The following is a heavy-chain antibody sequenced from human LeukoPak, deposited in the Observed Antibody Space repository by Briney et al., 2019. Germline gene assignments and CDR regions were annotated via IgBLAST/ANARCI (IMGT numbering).Heavy chain of an antibody. D-gene: IGHD2-15*01. Sequence: ASVKVSCKASGYTCTGYYMHWVRQAPGQGLEWMGWINPNSGGTNYAQKFQGRVTMTRDTSISTAYMELRRLRSDDTAVYYCARAHCGRCYPSAFDYWGQGTLVTVSS. CDR3: ARAHCGRCYPSAFDY. V-gene: IGHV1-2*02. CDR1: GYTCTGYY. J-gene: IGHJ4*02. CDR2: INPNSGGT.